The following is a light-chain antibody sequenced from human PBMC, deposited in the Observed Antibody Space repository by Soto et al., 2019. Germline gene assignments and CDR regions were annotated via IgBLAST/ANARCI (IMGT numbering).Light chain of an antibody. V-gene: IGLV2-8*01. CDR2: EVT. Sequence: QSALTQPPSASGSPGQSVTISCTGTSSDVGGYNYVSWYQQHPGKAPKLMIYEVTKRPSGVPDRFSGSKSGNTASLTVSGLQAEDEADYYCCSYAGSNNLGVLFGGGTKLTVL. CDR3: CSYAGSNNLGVL. J-gene: IGLJ2*01. CDR1: SSDVGGYNY.